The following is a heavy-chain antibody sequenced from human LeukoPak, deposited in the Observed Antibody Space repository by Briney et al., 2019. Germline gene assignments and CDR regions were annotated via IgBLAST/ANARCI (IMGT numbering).Heavy chain of an antibody. Sequence: ASVKVSCKASGYTFTNYHMHWVRQAPGQGLEWMGIMTPSGGPTSYAQKFQGRVTMSRDTSTSTVYMELSSLRSEDTAVYYCTGEYYDSDGYYSYWGQGTLVTASS. J-gene: IGHJ4*02. CDR1: GYTFTNYH. D-gene: IGHD3-22*01. CDR3: TGEYYDSDGYYSY. CDR2: MTPSGGPT. V-gene: IGHV1-46*01.